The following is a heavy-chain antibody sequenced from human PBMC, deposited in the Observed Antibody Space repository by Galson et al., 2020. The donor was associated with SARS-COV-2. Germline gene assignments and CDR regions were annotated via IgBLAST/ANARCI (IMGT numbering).Heavy chain of an antibody. Sequence: GESLQISCAASGFTFSSYEMNWVRQAPGKGLEWVSYISSSGSTIYYADSVKGRFTISRDNAKNSLYLQMNSLRAEDTAVYYCAGEMAYYGSGSYRDYWGQGTLVTVSS. CDR3: AGEMAYYGSGSYRDY. CDR1: GFTFSSYE. J-gene: IGHJ4*02. D-gene: IGHD3-10*01. CDR2: ISSSGSTI. V-gene: IGHV3-48*03.